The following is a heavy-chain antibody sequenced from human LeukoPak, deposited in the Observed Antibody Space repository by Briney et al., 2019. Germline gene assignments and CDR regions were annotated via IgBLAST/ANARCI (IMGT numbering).Heavy chain of an antibody. D-gene: IGHD6-13*01. V-gene: IGHV3-7*01. CDR3: ARAEVEGSWSTFHYFYGMDV. CDR2: INQDGDEK. J-gene: IGHJ6*02. CDR1: GFTFRTYW. Sequence: GGSLRLSCTASGFTFRTYWMNWVRQAPGKGLEWVAKINQDGDEKYYVGSVQGRFTISRDNANASVFLKLSSLRAEDTGVYYCARAEVEGSWSTFHYFYGMDVWGQGTTVTVSS.